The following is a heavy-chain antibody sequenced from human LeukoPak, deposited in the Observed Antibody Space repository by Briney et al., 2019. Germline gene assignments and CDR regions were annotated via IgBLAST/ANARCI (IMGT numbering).Heavy chain of an antibody. J-gene: IGHJ5*02. CDR2: ISAYNGNT. V-gene: IGHV1-18*01. Sequence: GASVKVSCKASGYTFTSYGISWVRQAPGQGLEWMGWISAYNGNTNYAQKLQGRVTMTTDTSTSTAYMELRSLRSDDTAVYYCAITRPISSGWYNWFDPWGQGTLVTVPS. CDR1: GYTFTSYG. D-gene: IGHD6-19*01. CDR3: AITRPISSGWYNWFDP.